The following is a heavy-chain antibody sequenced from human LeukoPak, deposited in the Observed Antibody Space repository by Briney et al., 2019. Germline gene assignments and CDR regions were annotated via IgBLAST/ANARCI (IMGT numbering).Heavy chain of an antibody. CDR2: INEDGSVR. D-gene: IGHD3-10*01. V-gene: IGHV3-7*01. Sequence: PGGSLRLSCAASGFIFSDYWMNWVRQVPGKGLQWVANINEDGSVRDYVASVRGRFFISRDNAKNSLYLQMNSLRVEDAAIYYCATRESSMARSHWGQGTLVTVSS. J-gene: IGHJ4*02. CDR1: GFIFSDYW. CDR3: ATRESSMARSH.